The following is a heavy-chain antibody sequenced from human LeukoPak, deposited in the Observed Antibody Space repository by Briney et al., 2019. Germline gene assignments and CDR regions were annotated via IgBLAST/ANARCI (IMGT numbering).Heavy chain of an antibody. CDR2: ISSSGSTI. V-gene: IGHV3-11*01. Sequence: PGGSLRLSCAASGFTFSDYYMSWIRQAPGKGLEWVSYISSSGSTIYYADSVKGRFTISRDNAKNSLYLQMNSLRAEDTAVYYCAVGYCYDSSGYPVDYWGQGTVVTVSS. CDR1: GFTFSDYY. CDR3: AVGYCYDSSGYPVDY. D-gene: IGHD3-22*01. J-gene: IGHJ4*02.